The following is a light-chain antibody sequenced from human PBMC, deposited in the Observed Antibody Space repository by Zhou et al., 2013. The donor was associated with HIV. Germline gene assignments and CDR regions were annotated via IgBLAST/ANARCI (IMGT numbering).Light chain of an antibody. J-gene: IGKJ4*01. V-gene: IGKV1-5*03. Sequence: DIQMTQSPSTLSASVGDRVTITCRASHNIGDWLAWYQQKPGKAPKLLIYKESNLESGVPSRFTLQSGVPSRFSGSGSGTDFTLTISSLQPDDFATYYCQQYNSFSPLTFGGGTRVDI. CDR3: QQYNSFSPLT. CDR1: HNIGDW. CDR2: KES.